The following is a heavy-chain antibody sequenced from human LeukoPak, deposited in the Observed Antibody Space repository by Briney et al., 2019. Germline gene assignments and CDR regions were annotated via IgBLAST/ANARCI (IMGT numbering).Heavy chain of an antibody. V-gene: IGHV3-66*01. J-gene: IGHJ4*02. CDR2: IYSGGST. D-gene: IGHD3-16*01. CDR1: GFTVSSNY. CDR3: ARGLMITFGGASDY. Sequence: PGGSLRLSCAASGFTVSSNYMSWVRQAPGKGLEWVSVIYSGGSTYYADCVKGRFTISRDNSKNTLYLQMNSLRAEDTAVYYCARGLMITFGGASDYWGQGTLVPVSS.